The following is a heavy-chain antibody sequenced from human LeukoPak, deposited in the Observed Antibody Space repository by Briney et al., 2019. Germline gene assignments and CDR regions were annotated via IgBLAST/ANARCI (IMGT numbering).Heavy chain of an antibody. CDR2: INPNSGGT. CDR1: GYTFTGYY. D-gene: IGHD3-22*01. V-gene: IGHV1-2*02. Sequence: ASVKVSCKASGYTFTGYYMHWVRQAPGQGLEWMGWINPNSGGTSYAQKFEGRVTMTTDTSTNTVYLELGSLKSDDTAVYYCARDDDSSLDYWGQGTLVVVSS. CDR3: ARDDDSSLDY. J-gene: IGHJ4*02.